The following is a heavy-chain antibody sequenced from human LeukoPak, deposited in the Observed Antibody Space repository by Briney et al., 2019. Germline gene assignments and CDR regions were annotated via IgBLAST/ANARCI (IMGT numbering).Heavy chain of an antibody. V-gene: IGHV3-48*03. J-gene: IGHJ4*02. CDR1: GFTFSNYE. Sequence: PGGSLRLSCATSGFTFSNYEMNWVRQAPGKGLEGVSYISDSGTTIYYGNSVKGRFTISRDNAKKSLYLRMNSLRAEDTAVYYCARVRYFDWLGPFDYWGQGTLVTVSS. D-gene: IGHD3-9*01. CDR3: ARVRYFDWLGPFDY. CDR2: ISDSGTTI.